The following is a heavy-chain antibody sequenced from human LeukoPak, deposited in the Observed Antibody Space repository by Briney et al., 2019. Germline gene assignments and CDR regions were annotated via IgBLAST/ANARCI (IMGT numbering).Heavy chain of an antibody. CDR1: GYTFTSYD. CDR2: MNPNSGNT. V-gene: IGHV1-8*03. Sequence: GASVKVSCKASGYTFTSYDINWVRQATGQGLEWMGWMNPNSGNTGYAQKFQGRVTITRNTSISTAYMELSSLRSEDTAVYYCASNYDFWSGRAVHVAFDIWGQGTMVTVSS. CDR3: ASNYDFWSGRAVHVAFDI. D-gene: IGHD3-3*01. J-gene: IGHJ3*02.